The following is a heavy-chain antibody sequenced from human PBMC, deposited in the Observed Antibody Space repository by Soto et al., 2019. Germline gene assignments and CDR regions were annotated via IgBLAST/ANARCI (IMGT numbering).Heavy chain of an antibody. V-gene: IGHV4-59*01. CDR3: ASSLPRFLGYSGYYYMDV. J-gene: IGHJ6*03. D-gene: IGHD3-3*01. Sequence: QVQLQESGPGLVKPSETLSLTCTVSGGSISSYYWSWIRQPPGKGLEWIGYIYYSGSTNYNPSLKSRVTISVDTSKNQFSLKLSSVTAADTAVYYCASSLPRFLGYSGYYYMDVWGKGTTVTVSS. CDR1: GGSISSYY. CDR2: IYYSGST.